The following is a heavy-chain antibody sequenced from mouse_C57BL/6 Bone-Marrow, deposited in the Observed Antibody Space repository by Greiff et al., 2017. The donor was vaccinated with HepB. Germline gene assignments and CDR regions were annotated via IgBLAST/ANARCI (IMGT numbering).Heavy chain of an antibody. J-gene: IGHJ3*01. CDR2: IDPEDGET. D-gene: IGHD1-3*01. CDR3: ASDNPPPWFAY. V-gene: IGHV14-2*01. CDR1: GFNIKDYY. Sequence: VQLQQSGAELVKPGASVKLSCTASGFNIKDYYMHWVKQRTEQGLEWIGRIDPEDGETKYAPKFKGKATITADTASNTAYLQLSSLTSEDTAVYYCASDNPPPWFAYWGQGTLVTVSA.